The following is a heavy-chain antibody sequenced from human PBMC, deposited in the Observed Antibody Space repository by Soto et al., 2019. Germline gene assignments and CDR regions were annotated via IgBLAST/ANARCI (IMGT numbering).Heavy chain of an antibody. CDR1: GGSFNNYG. V-gene: IGHV1-69*12. CDR3: ARGDATKIVVTTYYGLDV. Sequence: QVQVVQSGAEVKKPGSSVKVSCKASGGSFNNYGISWVRQAPGQGLEWMGGIIPVFGTPHYAQKFQDRVTITADESTSTVYMEVGSLTSEDTAVYYCARGDATKIVVTTYYGLDVWGQGTTVTVSS. CDR2: IIPVFGTP. D-gene: IGHD3-22*01. J-gene: IGHJ6*02.